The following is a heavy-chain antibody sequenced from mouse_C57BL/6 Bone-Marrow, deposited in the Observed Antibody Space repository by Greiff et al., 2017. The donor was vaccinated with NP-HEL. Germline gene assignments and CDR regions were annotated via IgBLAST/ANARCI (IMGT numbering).Heavy chain of an antibody. D-gene: IGHD1-1*01. V-gene: IGHV5-9*01. CDR2: ISGGGGNT. J-gene: IGHJ1*03. CDR3: ARHHYYGSSYPWYFDV. CDR1: GFTFSSYT. Sequence: DVMLVESGGGLVKPGGSLKLSCAASGFTFSSYTMSWVRQTPEKRLEWVATISGGGGNTYYPDSVKGRFTISRDNAKNTLYLQMSSLRSEDTALYYCARHHYYGSSYPWYFDVWGTGTTVTVSS.